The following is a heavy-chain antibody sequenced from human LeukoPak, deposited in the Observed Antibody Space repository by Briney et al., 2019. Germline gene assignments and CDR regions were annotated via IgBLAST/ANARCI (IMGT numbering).Heavy chain of an antibody. CDR2: ISYDGSNK. CDR3: ASPNNYDFWSGYGYGMDV. CDR1: GFTFSSYA. D-gene: IGHD3-3*01. J-gene: IGHJ6*02. V-gene: IGHV3-30*14. Sequence: GRSLRLSCAASGFTFSSYAMHWVRQAPGKGLEWVAVISYDGSNKYYADSVKGRFTISRDNSKNTLYLQMNSLRAEDTAVYYCASPNNYDFWSGYGYGMDVWGQGTTVTVSS.